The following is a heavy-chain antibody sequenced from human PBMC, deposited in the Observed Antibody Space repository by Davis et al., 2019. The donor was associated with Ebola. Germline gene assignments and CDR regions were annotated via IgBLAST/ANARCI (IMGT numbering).Heavy chain of an antibody. CDR2: MNPDSGNT. CDR1: GYTFSSYG. V-gene: IGHV1-8*01. D-gene: IGHD5-24*01. CDR3: ARGDGYNFFGY. J-gene: IGHJ4*02. Sequence: AASVKVSCKTSGYTFSSYGISWVRQATGQGLEWMGWMNPDSGNTGYAQKFQGRVTMTRENSMSTAYMELRSLRSEDTAVYFCARGDGYNFFGYWGQGTLVTVSS.